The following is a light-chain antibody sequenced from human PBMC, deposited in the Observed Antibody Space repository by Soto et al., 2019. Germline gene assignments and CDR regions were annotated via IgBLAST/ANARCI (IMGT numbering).Light chain of an antibody. V-gene: IGLV2-8*01. CDR2: EVS. CDR1: SSDVGGYNY. Sequence: QSALTQPPSASGSPGQSVTISCTGTSSDVGGYNYVSWYQQHPGKAPKLMIYEVSKRPSGVPDRFSGSKSDNTASLTVSGLQAEDEADYYCSSYAGNNRGIFGGGTKVTVL. CDR3: SSYAGNNRGI. J-gene: IGLJ2*01.